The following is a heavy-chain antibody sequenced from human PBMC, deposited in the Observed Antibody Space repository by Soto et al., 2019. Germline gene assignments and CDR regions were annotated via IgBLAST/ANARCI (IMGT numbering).Heavy chain of an antibody. D-gene: IGHD3-22*01. V-gene: IGHV3-30*18. CDR1: GFTFSSYG. J-gene: IGHJ6*02. Sequence: QVQLVESGGGVVQPGRSLRLSCAASGFTFSSYGMHWVRQAPGKGLEWVAVISYDGSNKYYADSVKGRFTISRDHSKNTLYLQMNSLRAEDTAVYYCAKDGYYYDSSGPYGMDVWGQGTTVTVSS. CDR2: ISYDGSNK. CDR3: AKDGYYYDSSGPYGMDV.